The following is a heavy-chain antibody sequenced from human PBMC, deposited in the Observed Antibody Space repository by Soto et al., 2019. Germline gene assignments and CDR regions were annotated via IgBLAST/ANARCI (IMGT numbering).Heavy chain of an antibody. CDR3: AYRQSTSRSWFGP. CDR2: IYWDGDT. V-gene: IGHV2-5*02. Sequence: QITLKESGPALVRPTQTLTLACTFSGFSLSAHGEGVAWIRQPPGKALEWLALIYWDGDTQYNPSLKTRLTIAKDTSKNQVILTLTNMDPLDTATYYFAYRQSTSRSWFGPWGQGTLVNVSS. CDR1: GFSLSAHGEG. D-gene: IGHD1-1*01. J-gene: IGHJ5*02.